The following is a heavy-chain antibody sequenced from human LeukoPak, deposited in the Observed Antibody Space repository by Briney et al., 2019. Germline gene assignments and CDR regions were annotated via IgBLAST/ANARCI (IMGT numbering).Heavy chain of an antibody. V-gene: IGHV1-2*02. D-gene: IGHD3-9*01. CDR1: GYTFTGYY. Sequence: ASVKVSCKASGYTFTGYYMHRVRQAPGQGLEWMGWINPNSGGTNYAQKFQGRVTMTRDTSISTAYMELSRLRSDDTAVYYCAREGYDILTGYYYYYGMDVWGQGTTVTVSS. CDR3: AREGYDILTGYYYYYGMDV. J-gene: IGHJ6*02. CDR2: INPNSGGT.